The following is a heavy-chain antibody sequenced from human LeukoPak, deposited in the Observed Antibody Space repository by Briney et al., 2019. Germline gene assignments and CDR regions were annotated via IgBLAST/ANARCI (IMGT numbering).Heavy chain of an antibody. V-gene: IGHV1-18*01. CDR2: ISAYNGNT. Sequence: ASVKVSCKASGYTFTSYGISWVRQAPGQGLEWMGWISAYNGNTNYPQKLQGRVTMTTDTSTSTAYMELRSLRSDDTAVYYCARVLRYYDILSKPFDYWGQGTLVTVSS. CDR3: ARVLRYYDILSKPFDY. CDR1: GYTFTSYG. D-gene: IGHD3-9*01. J-gene: IGHJ4*02.